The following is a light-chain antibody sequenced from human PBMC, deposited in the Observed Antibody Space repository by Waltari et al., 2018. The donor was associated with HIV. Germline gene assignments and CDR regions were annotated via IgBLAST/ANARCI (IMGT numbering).Light chain of an antibody. Sequence: QSVLTQPPSTSGTPGQGVTISCSGSSYNHGRNSVYWYRHHPGTTPNLLIYRRAQRPSGVPDRFSASKSGTSASLAISGLQSEDEAVYYCAAWDHGLTGPNWVFGGGTRLTVL. CDR3: AAWDHGLTGPNWV. CDR2: RRA. J-gene: IGLJ3*02. CDR1: SYNHGRNS. V-gene: IGLV1-47*01.